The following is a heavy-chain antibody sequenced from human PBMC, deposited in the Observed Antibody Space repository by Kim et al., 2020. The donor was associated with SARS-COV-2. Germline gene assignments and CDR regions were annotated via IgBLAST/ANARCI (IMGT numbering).Heavy chain of an antibody. V-gene: IGHV1-69*04. CDR1: GGTFSSYA. J-gene: IGHJ4*02. Sequence: SVKVSCKASGGTFSSYAISWVRQAPGQGLEWMGRIIPILGIANYAQKFQGRVTITADKSTSTAYMELSSLRSEDTAVYYCAREVTVAGTPHFDYWGQGTLVTVSS. D-gene: IGHD6-19*01. CDR3: AREVTVAGTPHFDY. CDR2: IIPILGIA.